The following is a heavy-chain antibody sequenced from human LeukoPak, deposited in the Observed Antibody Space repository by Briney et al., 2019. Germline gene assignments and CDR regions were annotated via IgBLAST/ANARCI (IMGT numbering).Heavy chain of an antibody. CDR2: IYYSGST. CDR3: ARTSAVAGAHYFDY. D-gene: IGHD6-19*01. CDR1: GYSISSSNW. V-gene: IGHV4-28*01. Sequence: SETLSLTCTVSGYSISSSNWWGWIRPPPGKGLEWIGYIYYSGSTYYNPSLKSRVTMSVDTSKNQFSLKLSSVTAVDTAVYYCARTSAVAGAHYFDYWGQGTLVTVSS. J-gene: IGHJ4*02.